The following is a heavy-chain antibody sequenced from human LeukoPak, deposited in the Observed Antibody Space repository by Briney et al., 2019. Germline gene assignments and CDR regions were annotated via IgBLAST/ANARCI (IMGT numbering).Heavy chain of an antibody. V-gene: IGHV1-18*01. Sequence: ASVKVSCKASGYTFTSYGISWVRQAPGQGLEWMGWISAYNGNTNYAQKLQGRVTMTTDTSTSTAYMELSRLRSDDTAVYYCATSYDSSGYQDYWGQGTLVTVSS. D-gene: IGHD3-22*01. CDR3: ATSYDSSGYQDY. J-gene: IGHJ4*02. CDR2: ISAYNGNT. CDR1: GYTFTSYG.